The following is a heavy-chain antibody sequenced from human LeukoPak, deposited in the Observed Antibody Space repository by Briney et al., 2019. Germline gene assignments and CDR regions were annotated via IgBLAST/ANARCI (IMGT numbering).Heavy chain of an antibody. CDR3: ARGGSWFDY. J-gene: IGHJ4*02. CDR1: DGSISSYY. D-gene: IGHD6-13*01. V-gene: IGHV4-59*01. CDR2: IYYSGST. Sequence: SETLSLTCTVSDGSISSYYWSWIRQPPGKGLEWIGYIYYSGSTNYNPSLKSRVTISVDTSKTQFSLKLSSVTAADTAVYYCARGGSWFDYWGQGTLVTVSS.